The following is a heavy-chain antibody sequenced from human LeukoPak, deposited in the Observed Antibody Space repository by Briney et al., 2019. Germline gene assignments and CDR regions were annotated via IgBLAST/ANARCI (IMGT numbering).Heavy chain of an antibody. CDR2: MNPNTGNT. D-gene: IGHD3-3*02. CDR1: GNTFTSYD. V-gene: IGHV1-8*01. Sequence: ASVKVSCKASGNTFTSYDINWVRQATGQGLEWMGWMNPNTGNTGYAQKFQGRVTMTRNTSTSTAYMELSSLRSEDTAVYYCARDHFWSGYPFDYWGQGTLVTVSS. CDR3: ARDHFWSGYPFDY. J-gene: IGHJ4*02.